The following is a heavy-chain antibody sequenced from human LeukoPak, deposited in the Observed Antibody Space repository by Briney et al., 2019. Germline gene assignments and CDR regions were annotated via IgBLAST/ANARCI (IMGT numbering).Heavy chain of an antibody. D-gene: IGHD3-10*01. CDR1: GGSISSYY. Sequence: SETLSLTCTVSGGSISSYYWSWIRQPPGKGLEWIGYIYYSGSTNYNPSLKSRVTISVDTSKNQFSLKLSSVTAADTAVYYRARGPPWFGALSWSDPWGQGTLVTVSS. V-gene: IGHV4-59*01. CDR3: ARGPPWFGALSWSDP. CDR2: IYYSGST. J-gene: IGHJ5*02.